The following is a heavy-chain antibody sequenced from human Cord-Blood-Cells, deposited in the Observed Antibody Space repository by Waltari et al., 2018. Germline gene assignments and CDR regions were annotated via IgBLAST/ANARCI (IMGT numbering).Heavy chain of an antibody. J-gene: IGHJ4*02. CDR2: IYYSGST. CDR1: GGSVSSGSYY. CDR3: ARVWYYYGSGSYYYLDY. Sequence: QVQLQESGPGLVKPSETLSLTCTVSGGSVSSGSYYWSWIRQPPGKGLEWIGYIYYSGSTNYNPSLKSRVTISVDTSKNQFSLKLSSVTAADTAVYYCARVWYYYGSGSYYYLDYWGQGTLVTVSS. V-gene: IGHV4-61*01. D-gene: IGHD3-10*01.